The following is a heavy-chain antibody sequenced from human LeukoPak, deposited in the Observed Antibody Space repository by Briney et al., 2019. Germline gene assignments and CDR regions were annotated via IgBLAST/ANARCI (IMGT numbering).Heavy chain of an antibody. CDR2: IYYSGST. J-gene: IGHJ5*02. V-gene: IGHV4-39*07. Sequence: PSETLSLTCTVSGGSISSSSYYWGWIRQPPGKGLEWIGSIYYSGSTKYNPSLKSRVTISVDTSKNQFSLKLSSVTAADTAVYYCARAGPLWWFDPWGQGTLVTVSP. D-gene: IGHD1-14*01. CDR1: GGSISSSSYY. CDR3: ARAGPLWWFDP.